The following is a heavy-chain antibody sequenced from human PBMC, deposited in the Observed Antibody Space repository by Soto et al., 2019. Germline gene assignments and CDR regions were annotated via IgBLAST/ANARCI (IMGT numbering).Heavy chain of an antibody. V-gene: IGHV4-61*01. CDR3: ARDNSGYFPPY. J-gene: IGHJ4*02. Sequence: SETLSLTCSVSGGSVNSANYYWSWMRQPPGKGLEWIGFIYYNGNTKYNSSLKSRVTMSLDTSKNQFSLNLTSVTAADAAVYYCARDNSGYFPPYWGQGTLVTVSS. CDR1: GGSVNSANYY. CDR2: IYYNGNT. D-gene: IGHD3-22*01.